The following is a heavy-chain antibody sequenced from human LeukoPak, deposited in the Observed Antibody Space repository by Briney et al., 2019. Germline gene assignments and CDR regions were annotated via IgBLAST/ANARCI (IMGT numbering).Heavy chain of an antibody. CDR1: GFTFSNYW. J-gene: IGHJ4*02. Sequence: PGGSLRLTCAASGFTFSNYWMTWVRQAPGRGPEWVANIKQDGSGKYYVDSVKGRFTISRDNAKNSLYLQMDSLRAEDTAVYYCARDYVWGSDRYTDYWGQGTLVTVSS. V-gene: IGHV3-7*03. CDR2: IKQDGSGK. D-gene: IGHD3-16*02. CDR3: ARDYVWGSDRYTDY.